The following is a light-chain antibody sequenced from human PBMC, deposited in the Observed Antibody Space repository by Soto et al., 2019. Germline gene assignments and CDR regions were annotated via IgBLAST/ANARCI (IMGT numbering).Light chain of an antibody. CDR1: QSVSND. V-gene: IGKV3-15*01. CDR2: DAS. Sequence: IVWTQSPGTLSVSHGDRATLSCRASQSVSNDYVAWVQQKPGQAPRLLMYDASTRATGIPARFSGSGSGTEFTFTISSLQSEDFAVYYCQQYNNWPLTFGQGTRLEIK. J-gene: IGKJ5*01. CDR3: QQYNNWPLT.